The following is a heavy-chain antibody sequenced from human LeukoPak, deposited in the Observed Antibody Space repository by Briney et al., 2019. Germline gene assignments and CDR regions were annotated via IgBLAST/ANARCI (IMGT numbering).Heavy chain of an antibody. J-gene: IGHJ4*02. Sequence: ASVKVSCKASGYTFTGYYMHWVRQAPGQGLEWMGWINPNSGGTNYAQKFQGRVTMTRDTSISTAYMELRSLRSDDTAVYYCARDQAEAYGARDFDYWGQGTLVTVSS. CDR3: ARDQAEAYGARDFDY. V-gene: IGHV1-2*02. D-gene: IGHD4-17*01. CDR2: INPNSGGT. CDR1: GYTFTGYY.